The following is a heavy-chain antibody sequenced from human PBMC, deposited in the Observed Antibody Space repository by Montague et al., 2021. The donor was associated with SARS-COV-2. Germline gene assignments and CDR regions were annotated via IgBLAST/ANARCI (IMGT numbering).Heavy chain of an antibody. Sequence: SETLSLTCTVPGGSISSYYWSWIRQPPGKGLEWIGYIYNSGSTNYNPSRKSRVTISVDTSKNQFSLKVRSVTAADTAVYYCARGDYYDSTCYYDYWGQGTLVTVSS. V-gene: IGHV4-59*01. CDR3: ARGDYYDSTCYYDY. D-gene: IGHD3-22*01. J-gene: IGHJ4*01. CDR2: IYNSGST. CDR1: GGSISSYY.